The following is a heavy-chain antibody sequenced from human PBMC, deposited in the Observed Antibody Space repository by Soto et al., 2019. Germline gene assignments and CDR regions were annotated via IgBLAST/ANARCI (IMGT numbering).Heavy chain of an antibody. Sequence: EVQLVESGGGLVKPGGSLRLSCAASGFTFSSYSMNWVRQAPGKGLEWVSSISSSSSYIYYADSVKGRFTISRDNAKNSLYLQMNSLRAEDTAVYYCASGSVAGTPDYWGQGTLVTVSS. J-gene: IGHJ4*02. V-gene: IGHV3-21*01. CDR2: ISSSSSYI. CDR1: GFTFSSYS. D-gene: IGHD6-19*01. CDR3: ASGSVAGTPDY.